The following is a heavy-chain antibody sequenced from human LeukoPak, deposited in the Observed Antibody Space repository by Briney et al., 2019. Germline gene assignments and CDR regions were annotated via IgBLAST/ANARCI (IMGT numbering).Heavy chain of an antibody. D-gene: IGHD5-18*01. Sequence: AASVEVSCKASGYTFTGYYMHWVRQAPGQGLEWMGWINPNSGGTNYAQKFQGRVTMTRDTSISTAYIELSRLRSDDTAVYYCARDYRRGYSYGSSHFDYWGQGTLVTVSS. J-gene: IGHJ4*02. CDR2: INPNSGGT. CDR1: GYTFTGYY. V-gene: IGHV1-2*02. CDR3: ARDYRRGYSYGSSHFDY.